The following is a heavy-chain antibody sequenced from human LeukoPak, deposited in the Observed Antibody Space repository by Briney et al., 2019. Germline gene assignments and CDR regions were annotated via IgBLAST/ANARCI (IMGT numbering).Heavy chain of an antibody. CDR1: GGSFSGYY. D-gene: IGHD3-16*02. Sequence: SETLSLTCAVYGGSFSGYYWSWIRQPPGNGLEWIGEINHSGSTNFNPSLNSRVTITVATSKNQFSLKLSSVTAADTAVYHCARTNPEYYDYVWGSYRPGAFDIWGQGTMVTVSS. CDR3: ARTNPEYYDYVWGSYRPGAFDI. J-gene: IGHJ3*02. CDR2: INHSGST. V-gene: IGHV4-34*01.